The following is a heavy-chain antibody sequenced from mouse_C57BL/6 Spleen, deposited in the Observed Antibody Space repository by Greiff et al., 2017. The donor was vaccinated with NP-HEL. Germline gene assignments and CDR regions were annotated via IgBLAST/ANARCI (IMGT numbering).Heavy chain of an antibody. D-gene: IGHD1-1*01. J-gene: IGHJ3*01. CDR1: GYNFTSYW. Sequence: VQLQQSGAELVRPGSSVKLSCKASGYNFTSYWMDWVKQRPGQGLEWIGNIYPSDSEIHYNQKFKDKATLTVDKSSSTAYMQLSSLTSEDSAVYYCASHGSSSAWFAYWGQGTLVTVSA. V-gene: IGHV1-61*01. CDR3: ASHGSSSAWFAY. CDR2: IYPSDSEI.